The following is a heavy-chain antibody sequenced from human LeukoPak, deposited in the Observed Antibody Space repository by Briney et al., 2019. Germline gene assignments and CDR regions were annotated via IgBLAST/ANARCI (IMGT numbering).Heavy chain of an antibody. CDR3: ARGIWYYGSGSYPDY. CDR1: GGSISSGSYY. J-gene: IGHJ4*02. CDR2: IYYSGST. D-gene: IGHD3-10*01. Sequence: SQTLSLTCTVSGGSISSGSYYWSWIRQHPGEGLEWIGHIYYSGSTYYNPSLKDRVIISVDTSKKQFSLNLSSVTAADTAVYYCARGIWYYGSGSYPDYWGQGTLVTVSS. V-gene: IGHV4-31*03.